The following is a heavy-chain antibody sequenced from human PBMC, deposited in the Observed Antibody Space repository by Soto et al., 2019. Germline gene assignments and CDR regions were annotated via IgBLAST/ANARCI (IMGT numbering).Heavy chain of an antibody. CDR2: ISSNGGST. J-gene: IGHJ4*02. Sequence: GGSLRLSCSASGFTFSSYAMHWVRQAPGKGLEYVSAISSNGGSTYYADSVKGRFTISRDNSKNTLYLQMSSLRAEDTAVYYCVKDPSANYDSSGYWPYWGQGTLVTVS. D-gene: IGHD3-22*01. CDR3: VKDPSANYDSSGYWPY. V-gene: IGHV3-64D*06. CDR1: GFTFSSYA.